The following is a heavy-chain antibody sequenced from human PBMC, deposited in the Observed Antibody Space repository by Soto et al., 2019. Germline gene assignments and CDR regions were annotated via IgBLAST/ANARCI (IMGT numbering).Heavy chain of an antibody. J-gene: IGHJ4*02. V-gene: IGHV3-33*01. Sequence: QVPLVESGGGVVQPGRSLRLSCVASGFTFSSYGMHWVRQAPGKGLEWVAVIWYDGSTKYYGGSVKGRFTISRDNSKNTLYLQMNSLRAEDTAVYHCARYGGHSLDYWGQGALVTVSS. CDR1: GFTFSSYG. D-gene: IGHD2-21*02. CDR3: ARYGGHSLDY. CDR2: IWYDGSTK.